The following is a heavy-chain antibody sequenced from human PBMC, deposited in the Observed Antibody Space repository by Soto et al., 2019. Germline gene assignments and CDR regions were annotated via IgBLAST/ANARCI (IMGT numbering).Heavy chain of an antibody. J-gene: IGHJ4*02. V-gene: IGHV3-23*01. Sequence: GGSLRLSCAASGFPFSSYAMSWVRQAPGKGLEWVSAISGSGGSTYYADSVKGRFTISRDNSKNTLYLQMNSLRAEDTAVYYCAKQQWLVRGLDYWGQGTLVTVSS. CDR2: ISGSGGST. CDR1: GFPFSSYA. CDR3: AKQQWLVRGLDY. D-gene: IGHD6-19*01.